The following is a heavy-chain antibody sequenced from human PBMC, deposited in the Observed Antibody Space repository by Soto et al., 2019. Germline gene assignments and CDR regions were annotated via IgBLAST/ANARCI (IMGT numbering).Heavy chain of an antibody. CDR2: IDTSGTYT. CDR1: GFTFNNYN. D-gene: IGHD1-26*01. CDR3: AREATTRSYWYFAL. J-gene: IGHJ2*01. V-gene: IGHV3-21*01. Sequence: EVQLVESGGGLVKPGGSLRLSCAASGFTFNNYNMNWVRQAPGKGLEWVASIDTSGTYTNYADSVRGRFTISRDNAKKSLYLEMSSLRDEDTAVYYFAREATTRSYWYFALWGRGTLVTVS.